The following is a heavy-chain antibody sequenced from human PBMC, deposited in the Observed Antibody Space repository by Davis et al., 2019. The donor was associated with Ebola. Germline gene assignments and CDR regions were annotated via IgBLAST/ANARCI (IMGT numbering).Heavy chain of an antibody. V-gene: IGHV3-74*01. CDR2: IYFDGTSS. CDR3: VRDIFYDGSGHFTDAFDV. CDR1: GFTFRSYW. Sequence: PGGSLRLSCAVSGFTFRSYWMHWVRQSPGKGLEWISRIYFDGTSSSYADSVKGRFTISRDNAKNTLFLQMNSLRVEDTAVYYCVRDIFYDGSGHFTDAFDVWGQGTMVTVSS. J-gene: IGHJ3*01. D-gene: IGHD3-22*01.